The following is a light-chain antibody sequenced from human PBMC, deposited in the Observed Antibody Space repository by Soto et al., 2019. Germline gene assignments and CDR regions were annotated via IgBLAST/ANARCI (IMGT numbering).Light chain of an antibody. CDR1: QSISSW. V-gene: IGKV1-5*03. CDR3: KKYNSYSPTT. CDR2: KAS. J-gene: IGKJ4*01. Sequence: DIQMTQSPSTLSASVGDRVTITCRASQSISSWLAWYQQKPGKAPKLLIYKASSLESGVPSRFSGSGSGTEFTLTISSLQPDDFATYCCKKYNSYSPTTFGGGTKVEIK.